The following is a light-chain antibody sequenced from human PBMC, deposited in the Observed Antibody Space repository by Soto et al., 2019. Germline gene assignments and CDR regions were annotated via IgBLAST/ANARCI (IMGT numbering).Light chain of an antibody. Sequence: QSALTQPASVSGSPGQSITISCTGTTSDIGTYNFVSWYQQHPGKAPKLMICEVSNRPSGVSNRFSGSKSGNTASLTISGLQPDDEADYYCCSYRSDNTVVFGGGTKLTVL. J-gene: IGLJ3*02. CDR2: EVS. V-gene: IGLV2-14*01. CDR1: TSDIGTYNF. CDR3: CSYRSDNTVV.